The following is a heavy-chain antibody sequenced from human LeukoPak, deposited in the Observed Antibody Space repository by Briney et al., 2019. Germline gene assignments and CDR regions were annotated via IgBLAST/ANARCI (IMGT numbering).Heavy chain of an antibody. CDR2: MFYSGST. Sequence: ASETLSLTCTVSGGSISTNSYYWGWIRQPPGKGLEWIGSMFYSGSTYYNPSLKSRVTISVDTSKNQFSLKLSSVTAADTAVYYCARERAFYYYDSKDGLDAFDIWGQGTMVTVSS. V-gene: IGHV4-39*07. CDR1: GGSISTNSYY. CDR3: ARERAFYYYDSKDGLDAFDI. D-gene: IGHD3-22*01. J-gene: IGHJ3*02.